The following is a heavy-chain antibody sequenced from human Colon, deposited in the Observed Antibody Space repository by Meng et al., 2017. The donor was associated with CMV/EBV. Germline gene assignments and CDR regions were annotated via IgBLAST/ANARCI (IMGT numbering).Heavy chain of an antibody. V-gene: IGHV3-73*01. CDR2: IVIKTQNHAT. J-gene: IGHJ4*02. CDR1: GFTFSASA. D-gene: IGHD3-10*01. Sequence: GGSLRLSCAASGFTFSASALDWVRQASGKGLEWVARIVIKTQNHATGYAAAVKGRFSISRDDSQSTAYLQMNSLRTEDTAIYYCTSASGIFSDYWGQGTLVTVSS. CDR3: TSASGIFSDY.